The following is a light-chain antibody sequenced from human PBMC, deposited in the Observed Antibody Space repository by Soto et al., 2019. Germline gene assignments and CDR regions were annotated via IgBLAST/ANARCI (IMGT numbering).Light chain of an antibody. Sequence: DIQMTQSPSSLSASVGDRVTITCRASQSISSYLNWYQQKPGKAPKLLIYAASRLQSGVPSRFSGSGSGTDSTLTISSLQPEDFATYYCQQSYSTPITFGQGTRLEIK. CDR1: QSISSY. V-gene: IGKV1-39*01. CDR3: QQSYSTPIT. CDR2: AAS. J-gene: IGKJ5*01.